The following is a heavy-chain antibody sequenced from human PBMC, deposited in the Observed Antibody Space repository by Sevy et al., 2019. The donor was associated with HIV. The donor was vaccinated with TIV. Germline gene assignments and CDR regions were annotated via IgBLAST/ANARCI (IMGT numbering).Heavy chain of an antibody. CDR2: IIPIFGTA. V-gene: IGHV1-69*06. Sequence: ASVKVSCKASGGTFSSYAIRWVRQAPGQGLEWMGGIIPIFGTANYAQKFQGRVTITADKSTSTAYMELSSLRSEDTAVYYCARDQLYPGWFDPWGQGTLVTVSS. CDR1: GGTFSSYA. CDR3: ARDQLYPGWFDP. D-gene: IGHD2-2*01. J-gene: IGHJ5*02.